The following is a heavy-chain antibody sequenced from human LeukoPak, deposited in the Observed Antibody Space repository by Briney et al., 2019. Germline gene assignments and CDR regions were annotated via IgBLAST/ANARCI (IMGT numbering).Heavy chain of an antibody. Sequence: ASVKVSCKASGYTFTSYDINWVRQAPGQGLEWMGWINPNSGGTNYAQKFQGRVTMTRDTSISTAYMELSRLRSDDTAVYYCARGPGGGFGELLPYYYYMDVWGKGTTVTVSS. V-gene: IGHV1-2*02. CDR2: INPNSGGT. CDR3: ARGPGGGFGELLPYYYYMDV. D-gene: IGHD3-10*01. CDR1: GYTFTSYD. J-gene: IGHJ6*03.